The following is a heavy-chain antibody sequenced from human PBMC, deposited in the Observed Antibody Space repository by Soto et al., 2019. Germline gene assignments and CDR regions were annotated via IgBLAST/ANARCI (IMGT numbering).Heavy chain of an antibody. CDR3: AKGSWGSTQEVY. V-gene: IGHV3-23*01. J-gene: IGHJ4*02. D-gene: IGHD6-13*01. Sequence: AASGFTFSSYAMSWVRQAPGKGLEWVSAISGSGGSTYYADSVKGRFTISRDNSKNTLYLQMNSLRAEDTAVYYCAKGSWGSTQEVYWGQGTLVTVSS. CDR2: ISGSGGST. CDR1: GFTFSSYA.